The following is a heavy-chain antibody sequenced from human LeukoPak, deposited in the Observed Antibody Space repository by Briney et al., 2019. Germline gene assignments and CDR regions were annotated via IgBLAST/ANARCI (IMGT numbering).Heavy chain of an antibody. CDR1: GGSISSYY. J-gene: IGHJ5*02. V-gene: IGHV4-39*07. CDR2: IYYSGST. CDR3: ARVQSRLSWFDP. Sequence: SETLSPTCTVSGGSISSYYWGWIRQPPGKGLEWIGSIYYSGSTYYNPSLRSRVTISVDTSKNQFSLRLGSVTAADTAVYYCARVQSRLSWFDPWGQGTLVTVSS.